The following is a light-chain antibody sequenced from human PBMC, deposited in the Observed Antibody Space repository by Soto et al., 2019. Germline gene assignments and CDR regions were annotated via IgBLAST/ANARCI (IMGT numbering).Light chain of an antibody. CDR2: EGI. CDR3: CSYVGATTYV. Sequence: QSVLTQPASVSGSPGQSITISCTGTSSTVGGFNVVSWYHQHPGKAPKVIIYEGIKRPSGVSNRFSGSNPGSTASLTISGLQAEDEDDYYCCSYVGATTYVFGTGTKVTVL. CDR1: SSTVGGFNV. J-gene: IGLJ1*01. V-gene: IGLV2-23*01.